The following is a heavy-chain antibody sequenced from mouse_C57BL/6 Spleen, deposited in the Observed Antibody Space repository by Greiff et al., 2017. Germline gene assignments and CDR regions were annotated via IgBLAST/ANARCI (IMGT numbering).Heavy chain of an antibody. Sequence: EVKLVESGGGLVQPGGSLSLSCAASGFTFTDYYMSWVRQPPGKALEWLGFIRNKANGYTTEYSASVKGRFTISRDNSQSILYLQMNALRAEDSATYYCARSHDYGSSHYAMDYWGQGTSVTVSS. J-gene: IGHJ4*01. D-gene: IGHD1-1*01. V-gene: IGHV7-3*01. CDR3: ARSHDYGSSHYAMDY. CDR2: IRNKANGYTT. CDR1: GFTFTDYY.